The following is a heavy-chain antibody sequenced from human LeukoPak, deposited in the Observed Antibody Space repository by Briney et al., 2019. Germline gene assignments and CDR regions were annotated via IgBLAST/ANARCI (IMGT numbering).Heavy chain of an antibody. CDR2: MNPNSGNT. V-gene: IGHV1-8*01. CDR3: ARIGRPAPHYAFDI. Sequence: ASVKVSCKASRYTFTSYDINWVRQATGQGLEWMGWMNPNSGNTGYAQKLQGRVTMTTDTPTSTAYMELRSLRSDDTAVFYCARIGRPAPHYAFDIWGQGTMVTVSS. CDR1: RYTFTSYD. J-gene: IGHJ3*02.